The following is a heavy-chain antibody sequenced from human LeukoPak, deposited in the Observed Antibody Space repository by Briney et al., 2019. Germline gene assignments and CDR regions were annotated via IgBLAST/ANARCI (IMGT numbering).Heavy chain of an antibody. Sequence: ASETLSLTCTVSGSSISSSSYYWGWIRQPPGKGLEWIGSIYYSGSTYYSPSLKSRVTISVDTSKNQFSLKLSSVTAADTAVYYCARDFLEYGVVARYPFDIWGQGTMVTVSS. CDR2: IYYSGST. CDR3: ARDFLEYGVVARYPFDI. D-gene: IGHD2-15*01. J-gene: IGHJ3*02. V-gene: IGHV4-39*07. CDR1: GSSISSSSYY.